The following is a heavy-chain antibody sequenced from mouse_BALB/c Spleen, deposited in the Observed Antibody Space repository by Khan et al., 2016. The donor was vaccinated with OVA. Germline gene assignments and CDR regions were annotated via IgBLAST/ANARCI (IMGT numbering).Heavy chain of an antibody. CDR2: IYPGNVNS. J-gene: IGHJ4*01. CDR1: GYTFTNYY. CDR3: ARWGGNFPSYAMDY. V-gene: IGHV1S56*01. Sequence: QVQLKESGPGLVKPGASVKISCKASGYTFTNYYIHWVKQRPGQGLEWIGWIYPGNVNSGYNEKFKGKATLTADKSSSTAYMQLSSLTSEDSAVYFCARWGGNFPSYAMDYWGQGTSVTVSS. D-gene: IGHD2-1*01.